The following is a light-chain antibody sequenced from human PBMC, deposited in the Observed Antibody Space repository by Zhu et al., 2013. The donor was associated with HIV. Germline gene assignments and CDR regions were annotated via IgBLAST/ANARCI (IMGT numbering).Light chain of an antibody. CDR3: QQSYSTPFT. V-gene: IGKV1-39*01. J-gene: IGKJ3*01. CDR1: RSISSS. CDR2: AAS. Sequence: DIQMTQSPSSLSASVGDRVTITCRASRSISSSLNWYQQKPGKAPKLLIYAASSLQGGVPSRFSGSGSGTDFTLTISSLQPEDFATYSCQQSYSTPFTFGPGTKVDIK.